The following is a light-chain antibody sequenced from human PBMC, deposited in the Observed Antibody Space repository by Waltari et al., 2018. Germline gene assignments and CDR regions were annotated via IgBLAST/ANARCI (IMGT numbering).Light chain of an antibody. CDR1: RSLVHSDGNTY. CDR3: MQGTHWPRT. CDR2: QVS. Sequence: VVMTLPPLSLPVTLGQPASISCWSSRSLVHSDGNTYLNWFHQRPGQSPRRLIYQVSNRDSGVPDRFSGSGSGTDFTLKISRVEAEDVGVYYCMQGTHWPRTFGQGTKVEIK. V-gene: IGKV2-30*02. J-gene: IGKJ1*01.